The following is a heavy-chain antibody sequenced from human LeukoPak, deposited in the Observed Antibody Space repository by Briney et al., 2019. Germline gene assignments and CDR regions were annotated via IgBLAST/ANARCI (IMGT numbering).Heavy chain of an antibody. CDR2: IYSGGST. V-gene: IGHV3-53*01. CDR3: ATHLLGPYYYYYGMDV. CDR1: GFTVSSNY. Sequence: PGGSLRLSCAASGFTVSSNYMSWVRQAPGKGLEWVSVIYSGGSTYYADSVKGRFTISRDNSKNTLYLQMNSLRAEDTAVYYCATHLLGPYYYYYGMDVWGQGTTVTVSS. J-gene: IGHJ6*02.